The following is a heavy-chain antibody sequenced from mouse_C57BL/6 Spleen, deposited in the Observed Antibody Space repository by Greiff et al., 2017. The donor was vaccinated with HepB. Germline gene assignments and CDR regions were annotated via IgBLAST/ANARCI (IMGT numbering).Heavy chain of an antibody. V-gene: IGHV1-4*01. Sequence: VHLVESGAELARPGASVKMSCKASGYTFTSYTMHWVKQRPGQGLEWIGYINPSSGYTKYNQKFKDKATLTADKSSSTAYMQLSSLTSEDSAVYYCARDYGSSYLAYWGQGTLVTVSA. J-gene: IGHJ3*01. D-gene: IGHD1-1*01. CDR3: ARDYGSSYLAY. CDR2: INPSSGYT. CDR1: GYTFTSYT.